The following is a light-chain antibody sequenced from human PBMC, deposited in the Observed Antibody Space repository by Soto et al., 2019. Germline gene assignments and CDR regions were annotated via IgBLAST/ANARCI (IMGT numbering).Light chain of an antibody. Sequence: QSVLTQPPSVSGAPGQRVIISCTGGSSNIGAGYDVHWYQHLPGTAPKLLIYGNSNRPSGVPDRFSGSKSGTSASLAITGLQAEDEADYYCQSYDSSLSGSLFGGGTKVTVL. J-gene: IGLJ2*01. CDR1: SSNIGAGYD. CDR3: QSYDSSLSGSL. V-gene: IGLV1-40*01. CDR2: GNS.